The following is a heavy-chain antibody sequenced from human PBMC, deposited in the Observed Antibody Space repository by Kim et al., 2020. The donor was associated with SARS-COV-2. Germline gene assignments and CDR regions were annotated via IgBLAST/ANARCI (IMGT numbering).Heavy chain of an antibody. CDR2: TKSDGSEK. J-gene: IGHJ4*02. Sequence: GGSLRLSCTASGFTFTNYWMTWVRQAPGEGLEWVATTKSDGSEKYYMDSVKGRFTITRDTAKNSLYLQMNSLRVEDTAIYYCARDPESSTFYDFWSGYYAFDHWGQGTLVTVSS. CDR3: ARDPESSTFYDFWSGYYAFDH. V-gene: IGHV3-7*01. CDR1: GFTFTNYW. D-gene: IGHD3-3*01.